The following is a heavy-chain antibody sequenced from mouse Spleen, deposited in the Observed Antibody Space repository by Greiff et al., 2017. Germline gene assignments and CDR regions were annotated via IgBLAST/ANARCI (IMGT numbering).Heavy chain of an antibody. Sequence: EVMLVESGGGLVKPGGSLKLSCAASGFTFSDYGMHWVRQAPEKGLEWVAYISSGSSTIYYADTVKGRFTISRDNAKNTLFLQMTSLRSEDTAMYYCARLYYDGYYYFDYWGQGTTLTVSS. CDR3: ARLYYDGYYYFDY. J-gene: IGHJ2*01. V-gene: IGHV5-17*01. D-gene: IGHD2-3*01. CDR1: GFTFSDYG. CDR2: ISSGSSTI.